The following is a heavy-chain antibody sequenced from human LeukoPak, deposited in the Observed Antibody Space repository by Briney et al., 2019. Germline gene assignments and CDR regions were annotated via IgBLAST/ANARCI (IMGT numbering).Heavy chain of an antibody. CDR1: GGSISSYY. D-gene: IGHD3-10*01. J-gene: IGHJ3*02. Sequence: SETLSLTCTVSGGSISSYYWSWLRQPPGKGLEWLGYIYTSGSTNYNPSLKSRVTISVDTSKSQFSLKLSSVTAADTAVYYCAGWAPQYYYGSGSYYGNDAFDIWGQGTMVTVSS. V-gene: IGHV4-4*09. CDR2: IYTSGST. CDR3: AGWAPQYYYGSGSYYGNDAFDI.